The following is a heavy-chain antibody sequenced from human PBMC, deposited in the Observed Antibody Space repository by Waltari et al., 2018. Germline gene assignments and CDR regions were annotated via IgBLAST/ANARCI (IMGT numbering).Heavy chain of an antibody. CDR1: GYSISSGYY. V-gene: IGHV4-38-2*02. J-gene: IGHJ6*03. Sequence: QVQLQESGPGLVKPSETLSLTCTVSGYSISSGYYWGWIRQPPGKGLEWIGSIYHSGSTYYNPSLNSRVTRSVDTSKNQFSLKLSSVTAADTAVYYCARDLVTDYYYMDVWGKGTTVTISS. D-gene: IGHD6-13*01. CDR2: IYHSGST. CDR3: ARDLVTDYYYMDV.